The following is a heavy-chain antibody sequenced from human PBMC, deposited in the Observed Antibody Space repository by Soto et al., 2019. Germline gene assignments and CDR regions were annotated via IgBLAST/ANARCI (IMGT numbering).Heavy chain of an antibody. CDR1: GFTFSSYA. J-gene: IGHJ4*02. Sequence: PGGSLRLSCAASGFTFSSYAMSWVRQAPGKGLERVSAISGSGGSTYYADSVKGRFTISRDNSKNTLYLQMNSLRAEDTAVYYCAKVYYYDSSGYFTPHTADYWGQGTLVTVSS. CDR2: ISGSGGST. CDR3: AKVYYYDSSGYFTPHTADY. D-gene: IGHD3-22*01. V-gene: IGHV3-23*01.